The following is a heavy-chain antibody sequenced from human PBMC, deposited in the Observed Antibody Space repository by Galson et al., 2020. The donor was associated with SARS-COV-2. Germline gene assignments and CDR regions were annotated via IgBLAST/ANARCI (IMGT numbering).Heavy chain of an antibody. V-gene: IGHV3-33*01. D-gene: IGHD6-13*01. CDR3: ARTYIPAVPYYYYDLDV. J-gene: IGHJ6*02. CDR1: GFNFNTYG. CDR2: MWYDGSHK. Sequence: GESLKISCAASGFNFNTYGMHWVRQAPGNGLEWVAVMWYDGSHKYYADSVKGRFTISRDNSKNTLYLEMDSLRAEDTAIYYCARTYIPAVPYYYYDLDVWGQGTTVTVSS.